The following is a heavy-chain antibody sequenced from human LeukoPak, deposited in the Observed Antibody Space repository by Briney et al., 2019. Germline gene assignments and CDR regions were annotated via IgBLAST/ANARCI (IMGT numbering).Heavy chain of an antibody. Sequence: GGSLRLSCAASGFTFSTYGMHWVRQAPGKGLEWVAVIWNDVSNKYYADSVKGRFTISRDNSKNTLFLQMNSLRAEDTAVYYCARLNGDNYGGNSADFDYWGQGTLVTVSS. D-gene: IGHD4-23*01. CDR1: GFTFSTYG. CDR3: ARLNGDNYGGNSADFDY. J-gene: IGHJ4*02. CDR2: IWNDVSNK. V-gene: IGHV3-33*01.